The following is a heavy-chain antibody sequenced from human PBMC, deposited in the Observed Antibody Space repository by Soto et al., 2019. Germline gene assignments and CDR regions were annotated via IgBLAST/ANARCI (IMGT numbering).Heavy chain of an antibody. D-gene: IGHD3-9*01. CDR2: IYYSGST. J-gene: IGHJ4*02. V-gene: IGHV4-59*01. Sequence: ATQSLTCTVSGGSISSYYWSWIRQPPGKGLEWIGYIYYSGSTNYNPSLKSRVTISVDTSKNQFSLKLSSVTAADTAVYYCARGVDFDWLLTDYYFDYWGQGTLVTVSS. CDR3: ARGVDFDWLLTDYYFDY. CDR1: GGSISSYY.